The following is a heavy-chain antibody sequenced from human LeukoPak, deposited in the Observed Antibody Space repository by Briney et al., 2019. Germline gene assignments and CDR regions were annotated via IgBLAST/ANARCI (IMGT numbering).Heavy chain of an antibody. CDR2: ISYDGSKE. CDR3: AKDISHSSGYYFFDY. J-gene: IGHJ4*02. CDR1: GFTFNKYD. D-gene: IGHD3-22*01. Sequence: PGGSLRLSCAASGFTFNKYDMHWVRQAPGKGLDWVTFISYDGSKEHYADSVKGRFTISRDNSNQTVYLQMNSLKTEDTALYYCAKDISHSSGYYFFDYWGQGTLVTVSS. V-gene: IGHV3-30*04.